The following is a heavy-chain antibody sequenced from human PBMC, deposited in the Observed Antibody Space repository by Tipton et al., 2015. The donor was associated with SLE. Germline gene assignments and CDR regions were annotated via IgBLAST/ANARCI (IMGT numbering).Heavy chain of an antibody. J-gene: IGHJ3*02. Sequence: TLSLTCTVSGGSISSHYWSWFRRPPGKGLEWFWYIYYSGSTKYNPSLKSRVTISVDTSKNQSSLKLSSVTAADTAVYYCARGGRRAFDIWGQGTMVTVSS. CDR2: IYYSGST. V-gene: IGHV4-59*11. D-gene: IGHD1-14*01. CDR3: ARGGRRAFDI. CDR1: GGSISSHY.